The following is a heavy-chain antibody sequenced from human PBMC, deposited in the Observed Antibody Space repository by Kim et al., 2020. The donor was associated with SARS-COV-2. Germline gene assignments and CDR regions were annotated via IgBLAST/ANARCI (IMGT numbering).Heavy chain of an antibody. Sequence: GGSLRLSCAASGFTFGDYAMHWVRQAPGKGLEWVSGISWNSGSIGYADSVKGRFTISRDNAKNSLYLQMNSLRAEDTALYYCAKEGDITMPSFDYWGQGTLVTVSS. CDR1: GFTFGDYA. V-gene: IGHV3-9*01. J-gene: IGHJ4*02. CDR2: ISWNSGSI. CDR3: AKEGDITMPSFDY. D-gene: IGHD3-10*01.